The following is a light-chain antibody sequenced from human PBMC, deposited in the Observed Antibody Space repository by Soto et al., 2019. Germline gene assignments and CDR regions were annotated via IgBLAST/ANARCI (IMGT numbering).Light chain of an antibody. V-gene: IGLV1-40*01. CDR2: ANK. Sequence: QSVLTQPPSVSGAPGQRVTISCTGSSSNIGPDYDVHWYQQLPGTAPKLLIYANKNRPAGVPDRFSASKSGTSASLAINGLQAEDEADYYCQSYDTSPSGYVLGGGTKVTVL. CDR3: QSYDTSPSGYV. J-gene: IGLJ1*01. CDR1: SSNIGPDYD.